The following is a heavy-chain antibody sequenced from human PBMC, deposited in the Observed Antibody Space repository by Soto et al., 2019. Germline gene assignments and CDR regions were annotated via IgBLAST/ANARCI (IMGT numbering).Heavy chain of an antibody. V-gene: IGHV3-74*01. D-gene: IGHD3-22*01. Sequence: GLSLRHSRAAAGVKFGNFWLHCVRQTPGKGLVWVSRINSAGSSTRYADSVKGRFTISRDNAKNTLYLQMNSLRAEDTAVYYCGRDLESSGNEVAIDPWGPGTLVTASS. CDR1: GVKFGNFW. J-gene: IGHJ5*02. CDR2: INSAGSST. CDR3: GRDLESSGNEVAIDP.